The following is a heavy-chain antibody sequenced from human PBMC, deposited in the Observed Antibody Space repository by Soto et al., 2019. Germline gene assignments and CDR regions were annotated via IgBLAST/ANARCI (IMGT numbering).Heavy chain of an antibody. Sequence: GASVKVSCKTSGYTFINYGITWVRQAPGQGLEWMGWISAFTGDTKYAQKFQGRVTMTTDTSTTTAYMELKSLTSDDTAVYYCARGYDWNSAFDPWGQGTLVTVSS. D-gene: IGHD3-16*01. CDR2: ISAFTGDT. J-gene: IGHJ5*02. CDR3: ARGYDWNSAFDP. CDR1: GYTFINYG. V-gene: IGHV1-18*01.